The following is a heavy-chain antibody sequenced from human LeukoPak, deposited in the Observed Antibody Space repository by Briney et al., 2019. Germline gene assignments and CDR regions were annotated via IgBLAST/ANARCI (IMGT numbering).Heavy chain of an antibody. CDR1: GYTFTSFH. CDR2: INPGGGST. D-gene: IGHD1-26*01. V-gene: IGHV1-46*01. Sequence: GASVKVSCKASGYTFTSFHIHWVRQAPGQGLEWMGVINPGGGSTTYAQKFHGRVTLTRDTATSTVSMELSSLTSEDTAVYYCARELGGTFYFDHWGQGTLVTVSS. CDR3: ARELGGTFYFDH. J-gene: IGHJ4*02.